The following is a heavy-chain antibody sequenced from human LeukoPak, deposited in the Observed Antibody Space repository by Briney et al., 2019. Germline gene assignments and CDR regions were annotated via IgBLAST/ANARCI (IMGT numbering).Heavy chain of an antibody. Sequence: GRSLRLSCAASGFTFSSYAMHWVRQAPGKGLEWVAVISYDGSNKYYADSVKGRFTISRDNSKNTLYLQMNSLRAEDTAVYYCSRASYDSSGYYYFDGGYFDYWGQGTRGTVSS. V-gene: IGHV3-30-3*01. CDR2: ISYDGSNK. J-gene: IGHJ4*02. D-gene: IGHD3-22*01. CDR1: GFTFSSYA. CDR3: SRASYDSSGYYYFDGGYFDY.